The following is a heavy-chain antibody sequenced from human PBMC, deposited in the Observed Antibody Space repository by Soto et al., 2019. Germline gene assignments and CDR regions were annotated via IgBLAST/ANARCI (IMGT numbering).Heavy chain of an antibody. V-gene: IGHV3-30-3*01. CDR1: GFTFSSYA. CDR2: ISYDGSNK. Sequence: QVQLVESGGGVVQPGRSLRLSCAASGFTFSSYAMHWVRQAPGKGLEWVAVISYDGSNKYYADSVKGRFTISRDNSKNTLYLQMNSLRAEDTAVYYCARDGQQLVRGYFQHWGQGTLVTVSS. D-gene: IGHD6-13*01. CDR3: ARDGQQLVRGYFQH. J-gene: IGHJ1*01.